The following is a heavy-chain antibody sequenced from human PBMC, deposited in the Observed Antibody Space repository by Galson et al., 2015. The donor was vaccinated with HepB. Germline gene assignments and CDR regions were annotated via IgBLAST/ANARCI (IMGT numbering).Heavy chain of an antibody. D-gene: IGHD6-13*01. Sequence: LSLTCTASGGSISSYYWSWIRQPPGKGLEWIGYIYYSGSTNYNPSLKSRVTISVDTSKNQFSLKLSSVTAADTAVYYCARHARWGIPDLWGRGTLVTVSS. V-gene: IGHV4-59*08. CDR3: ARHARWGIPDL. J-gene: IGHJ2*01. CDR2: IYYSGST. CDR1: GGSISSYY.